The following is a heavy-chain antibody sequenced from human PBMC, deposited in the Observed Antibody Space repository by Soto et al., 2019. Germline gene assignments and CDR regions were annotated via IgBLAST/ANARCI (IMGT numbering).Heavy chain of an antibody. J-gene: IGHJ4*02. V-gene: IGHV4-4*02. CDR1: GGSISSSNG. Sequence: SETLSLTCAVSGGSISSSNGWSWVRQPPGKGLEWIGEIYHSGSTNYNPSLKSRVTISVDKSKNQFSLKLSSVTAADTAVYYCALTLYCHGIDYWGEGTLVSVSS. D-gene: IGHD5-18*01. CDR3: ALTLYCHGIDY. CDR2: IYHSGST.